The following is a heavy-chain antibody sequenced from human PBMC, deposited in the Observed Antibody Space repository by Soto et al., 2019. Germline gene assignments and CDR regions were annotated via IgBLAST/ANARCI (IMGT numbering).Heavy chain of an antibody. D-gene: IGHD5-18*01. CDR1: GYIFTNND. CDR2: MNPGSGDT. J-gene: IGHJ5*02. Sequence: ASVKVSCKASGYIFTNNDVSWVRQATGQGLEWMGWMNPGSGDTGYAQKFQGRVTMTRNISIATAYMELSSLRADDTAIYYCARMASFGSLNWFDPWGQGTLVTVSS. CDR3: ARMASFGSLNWFDP. V-gene: IGHV1-8*01.